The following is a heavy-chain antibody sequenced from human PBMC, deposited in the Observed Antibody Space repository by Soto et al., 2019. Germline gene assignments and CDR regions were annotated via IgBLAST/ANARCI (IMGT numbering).Heavy chain of an antibody. D-gene: IGHD3-3*01. V-gene: IGHV4-34*01. Sequence: NPSDTLSLTCAVYGGSFSGYYWSWIRQPPGKGLEWIGEINHSGSTNYNPSLKSRVTISVDTSKNQFSLKLSSVTAADTAVYYCARVPYYDFWSGYYAKYYYYYYGMDVWGQGTTVTVSS. J-gene: IGHJ6*02. CDR1: GGSFSGYY. CDR2: INHSGST. CDR3: ARVPYYDFWSGYYAKYYYYYYGMDV.